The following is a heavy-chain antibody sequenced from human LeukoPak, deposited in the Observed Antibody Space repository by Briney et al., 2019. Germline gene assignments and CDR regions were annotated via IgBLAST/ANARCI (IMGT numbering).Heavy chain of an antibody. V-gene: IGHV3-23*01. CDR1: GFTFSSYA. D-gene: IGHD3-10*01. CDR3: TKDSYGSGSYGYFDY. CDR2: IGGSGDST. Sequence: PGGSLRLSCAASGFTFSSYAMSGVRQAPGRGLEWGSAIGGSGDSTYYADSVKGRFTISRDHSKNPLYLQMNSLRAEDTALYYCTKDSYGSGSYGYFDYWGQGTLVTVSS. J-gene: IGHJ4*02.